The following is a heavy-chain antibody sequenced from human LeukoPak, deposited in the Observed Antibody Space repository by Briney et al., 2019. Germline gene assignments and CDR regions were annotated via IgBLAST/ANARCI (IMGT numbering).Heavy chain of an antibody. D-gene: IGHD3-10*01. V-gene: IGHV3-33*01. Sequence: GRSLRLSCAASGFALNTYAMHWVRQAPGQGLEWVALIWHDGSHKFYSNSVRGQFTISRDNSKNTVSLQMNNLRPEDTAVYYCAREIFGSGSYPEFWGQGTLVTVSS. CDR1: GFALNTYA. CDR3: AREIFGSGSYPEF. J-gene: IGHJ4*02. CDR2: IWHDGSHK.